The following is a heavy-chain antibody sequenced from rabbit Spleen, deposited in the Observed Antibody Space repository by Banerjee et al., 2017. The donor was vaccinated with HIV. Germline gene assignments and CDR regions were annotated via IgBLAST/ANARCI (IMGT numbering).Heavy chain of an antibody. J-gene: IGHJ4*01. CDR1: GIDFSSYYY. V-gene: IGHV1S43*01. Sequence: QSLEESGGDLVKPGGTLTLTCKASGIDFSSYYYICWVRQAPGKGLELIACIYTTSGHTWYASWVNGRFTISRSTSLNTVDLKMTSLTAADTATYFCARLFAYAGYAGFGYATLDYFDLWAKAPSSPS. CDR2: IYTTSGHT. CDR3: ARLFAYAGYAGFGYATLDYFDL. D-gene: IGHD6-1*01.